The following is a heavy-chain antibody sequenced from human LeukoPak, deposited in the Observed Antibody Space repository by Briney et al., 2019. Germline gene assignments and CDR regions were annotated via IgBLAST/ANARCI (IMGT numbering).Heavy chain of an antibody. J-gene: IGHJ6*03. Sequence: SVKVSCKASGGTFGSYAISWVRQAPGQGLEWMGRIIPILGIANYAQKFQGRVTITADKSTSTAYMELSSLRSEDTAVYYCATVEYSSSPTDYYYYMDVWGKGTTVTVSS. CDR2: IIPILGIA. CDR1: GGTFGSYA. D-gene: IGHD6-13*01. CDR3: ATVEYSSSPTDYYYYMDV. V-gene: IGHV1-69*04.